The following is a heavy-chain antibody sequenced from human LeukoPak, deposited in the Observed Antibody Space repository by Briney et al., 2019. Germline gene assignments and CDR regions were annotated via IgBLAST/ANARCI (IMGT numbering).Heavy chain of an antibody. Sequence: SETLSLICTVSDGSISTYYWSWIRQPPGKGLEWIGYIYYSGTIKYNPSLKSRVTISVDTSKNQFSLKLSSVTAADTAVYYCAVGVPAAILGYWGQGTLVTVSS. V-gene: IGHV4-59*01. CDR3: AVGVPAAILGY. CDR1: DGSISTYY. J-gene: IGHJ4*02. D-gene: IGHD2-2*01. CDR2: IYYSGTI.